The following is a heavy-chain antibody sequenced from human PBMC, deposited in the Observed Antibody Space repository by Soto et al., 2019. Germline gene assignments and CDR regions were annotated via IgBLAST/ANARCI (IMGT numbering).Heavy chain of an antibody. CDR2: IGYSGAT. J-gene: IGHJ5*02. D-gene: IGHD2-15*01. CDR3: ARGGASSKWFAP. Sequence: SETLSLTCTVSGGSITSGGSFWSWIRQHPGKGPEWIASIGYSGATSYNPSLASRVTISADTYKSQFSLNLRSVTAADTAVYYCARGGASSKWFAPWGQGTLVTVSS. CDR1: GGSITSGGSF. V-gene: IGHV4-31*03.